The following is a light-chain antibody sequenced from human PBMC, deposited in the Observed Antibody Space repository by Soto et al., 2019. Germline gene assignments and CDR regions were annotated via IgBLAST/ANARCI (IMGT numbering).Light chain of an antibody. Sequence: IVMTQSPATLSVSPGDRATLSCRSSQPVNNNLAWYQHKPGQAPRLLIYGASTRATGISARFSGGGSGTEFTLTISSLQSEDFALYYCQQRNIWPPVTFGHGTRLEIK. CDR2: GAS. CDR1: QPVNNN. CDR3: QQRNIWPPVT. J-gene: IGKJ5*01. V-gene: IGKV3-15*01.